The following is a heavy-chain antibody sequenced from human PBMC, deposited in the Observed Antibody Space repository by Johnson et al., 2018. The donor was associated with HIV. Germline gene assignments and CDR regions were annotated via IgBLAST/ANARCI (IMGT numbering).Heavy chain of an antibody. Sequence: VQLVESGGGVVLPGGSLKLACAASGFTFSGSAMHWVRQASGRGLEWVGLIRSKGNTYATVYAASVKGRFTISRDNAKNSLYLQMNSLRAEDTSVYYCVWYGSGGCSSAFDIWGQGTMVTVSS. CDR3: VWYGSGGCSSAFDI. CDR1: GFTFSGSA. D-gene: IGHD6-19*01. J-gene: IGHJ3*02. V-gene: IGHV3-73*01. CDR2: IRSKGNTYAT.